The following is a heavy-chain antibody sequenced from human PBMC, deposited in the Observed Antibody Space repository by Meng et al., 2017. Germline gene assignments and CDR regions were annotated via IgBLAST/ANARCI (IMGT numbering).Heavy chain of an antibody. CDR2: IDWEDDK. Sequence: SGPTLVKPTPTLTLTCTFSGFSLSTSGMCVSWIRQPPGTALEWLALIDWEDDKYYSTSLKTRLTISKETSKNQVVLTMTNMDNVDTATYYCARINVGDGYGTFDYWGQGTLVTVSS. D-gene: IGHD5-24*01. V-gene: IGHV2-70*01. CDR3: ARINVGDGYGTFDY. J-gene: IGHJ4*02. CDR1: GFSLSTSGMC.